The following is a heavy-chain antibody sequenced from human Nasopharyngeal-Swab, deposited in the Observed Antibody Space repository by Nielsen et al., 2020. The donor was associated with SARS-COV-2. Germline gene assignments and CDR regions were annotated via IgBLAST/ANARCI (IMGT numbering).Heavy chain of an antibody. CDR1: GYTFTGYY. CDR2: INPNSGGT. D-gene: IGHD6-19*01. V-gene: IGHV1-2*06. CDR3: ARVLYSSGGWFDP. Sequence: ASVKVSCKASGYTFTGYYMHWVRQAPGQGLDWMGRINPNSGGTNYAQKFQGRVTMTRDTSISTAYMELSRLRSDDTAVYYCARVLYSSGGWFDPWGQGTLVTVSS. J-gene: IGHJ5*02.